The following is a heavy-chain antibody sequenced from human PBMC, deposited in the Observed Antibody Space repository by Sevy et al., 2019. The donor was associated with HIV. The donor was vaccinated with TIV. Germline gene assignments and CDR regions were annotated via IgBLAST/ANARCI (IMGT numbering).Heavy chain of an antibody. CDR2: FDPEDGET. J-gene: IGHJ4*02. CDR3: ATVLRGDYAVRY. D-gene: IGHD4-17*01. CDR1: GYTLTELS. V-gene: IGHV1-24*01. Sequence: ASVKVSCKVSGYTLTELSMHWVRQAPGKGLEWMGGFDPEDGETIYAQKFQSRVTMTEDTSTDTAYMELSSLRSEDTAVYYCATVLRGDYAVRYWGQGTLVTVSS.